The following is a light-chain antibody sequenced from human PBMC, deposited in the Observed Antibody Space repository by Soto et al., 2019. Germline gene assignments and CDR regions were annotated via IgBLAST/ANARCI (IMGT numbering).Light chain of an antibody. CDR2: EVS. CDR3: SSYAGKGV. CDR1: SSDVGDYNY. Sequence: QSALTQPPSASGSPGQSVTISCTGTSSDVGDYNYVSWYQQHPGKAPKLMIYEVSKRPSGVPDRFSGSKSGNTASLTVSGXXAEDEADYYCSSYAGKGVFGGGTKVTVL. V-gene: IGLV2-8*01. J-gene: IGLJ2*01.